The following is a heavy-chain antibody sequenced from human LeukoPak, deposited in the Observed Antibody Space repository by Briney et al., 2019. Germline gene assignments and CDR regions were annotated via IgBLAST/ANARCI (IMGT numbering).Heavy chain of an antibody. CDR2: IYRSGST. Sequence: SETLSLTCAVSGGSISSGGYSWSWIRQPPGKGLEWIGYIYRSGSTYYNPSLKSRVTISVDRSKNQFPLKLSSVTAADTAVYYCARAVLPPRYFDYWGQGTLVTVSS. J-gene: IGHJ4*02. CDR3: ARAVLPPRYFDY. V-gene: IGHV4-30-2*01. D-gene: IGHD2/OR15-2a*01. CDR1: GGSISSGGYS.